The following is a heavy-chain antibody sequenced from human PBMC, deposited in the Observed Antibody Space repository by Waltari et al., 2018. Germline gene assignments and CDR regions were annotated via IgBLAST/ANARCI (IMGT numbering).Heavy chain of an antibody. J-gene: IGHJ6*04. CDR1: GFTLGDHS. D-gene: IGHD3-16*01. CDR2: ISSNSSSM. CDR3: ARDGVMDV. V-gene: IGHV3-48*02. Sequence: EVQLVASGGGLVQPGGSLRLALAASGFTLGDHSMHWVRQAPGKGLEWISYISSNSSSMFYADSVKGRFTISRDNAKKSLHLQMNNLRDEDTAVYYCARDGVMDVWGKGTTVTVSS.